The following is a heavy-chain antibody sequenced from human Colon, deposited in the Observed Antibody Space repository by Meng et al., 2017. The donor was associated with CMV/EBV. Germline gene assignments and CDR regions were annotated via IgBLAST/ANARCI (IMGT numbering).Heavy chain of an antibody. V-gene: IGHV4-4*07. CDR2: IHTTDST. D-gene: IGHD1-1*01. CDR3: ARDTGTTGTGPLFDY. Sequence: PWSGPGLVKASAALSLTCTVSGGSVGSCSWNWTGQPDGKGLEWIGRIHTTDSTNYNPSLQSRVTISVDTSKNQFSLKLTSVTAADTAVYYCARDTGTTGTGPLFDYWGQGILVTVSS. J-gene: IGHJ4*02. CDR1: GGSVGSCS.